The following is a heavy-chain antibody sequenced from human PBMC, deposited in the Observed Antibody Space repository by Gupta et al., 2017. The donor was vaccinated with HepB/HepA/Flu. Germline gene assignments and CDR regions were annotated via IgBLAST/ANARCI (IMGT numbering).Heavy chain of an antibody. CDR1: GFTFSDYG. V-gene: IGHV3-23*01. J-gene: IGHJ4*02. CDR3: AKRGYFED. Sequence: EVQLLESGGDLVQPGGSLRLPCVASGFTFSDYGMHWVRQAPGKGLEWVSGISPASNAIYYRDSVKDRFTISRDNSKNTLFLQMNSLRVEDTAVYYCAKRGYFEDWGQGTLVTVSS. CDR2: ISPASNAI.